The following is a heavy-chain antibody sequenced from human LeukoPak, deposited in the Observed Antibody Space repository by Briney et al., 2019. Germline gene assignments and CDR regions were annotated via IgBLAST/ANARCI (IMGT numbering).Heavy chain of an antibody. D-gene: IGHD3-16*02. CDR3: AKDYISKSRLGELSSPLDY. J-gene: IGHJ4*02. V-gene: IGHV3-30*18. CDR2: ISYDGSNK. CDR1: GFTFDDYA. Sequence: PGGSLRLSCIASGFTFDDYAMHWVRQAPGKGLEWVAVISYDGSNKYYADSVKGRFTISRDNSKNTLYLQMNSLRAEDTAVYYCAKDYISKSRLGELSSPLDYWGQGTLVTVSS.